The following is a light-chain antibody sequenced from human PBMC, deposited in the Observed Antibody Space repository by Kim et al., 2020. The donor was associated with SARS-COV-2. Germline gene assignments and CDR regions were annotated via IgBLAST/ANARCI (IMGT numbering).Light chain of an antibody. Sequence: ELVLTQSPGTLSLSPGERATLSCRASESVSSSYLVWYQQKPGQAPRLLIYGASSRAAGIPDRFSGSGSGTDFILTTSRLEPEDFAVYYCHQYSSSSGTFGQGTKLEI. CDR2: GAS. CDR3: HQYSSSSGT. V-gene: IGKV3-20*01. CDR1: ESVSSSY. J-gene: IGKJ2*01.